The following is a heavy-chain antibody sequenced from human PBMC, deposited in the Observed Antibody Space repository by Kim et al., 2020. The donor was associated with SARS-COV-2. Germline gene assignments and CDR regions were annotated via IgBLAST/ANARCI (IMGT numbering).Heavy chain of an antibody. V-gene: IGHV4-59*09. Sequence: LKSRVTISVDTSKNQCSLKLSSVTAADTAVYYCARGYTMVRGVIAYAFDIWGQGTMVTVSS. J-gene: IGHJ3*02. D-gene: IGHD3-10*01. CDR3: ARGYTMVRGVIAYAFDI.